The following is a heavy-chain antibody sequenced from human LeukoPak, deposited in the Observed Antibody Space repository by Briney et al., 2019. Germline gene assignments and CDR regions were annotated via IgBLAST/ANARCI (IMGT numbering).Heavy chain of an antibody. D-gene: IGHD5-12*01. CDR2: IRNDRIT. Sequence: GGSLRLSCVLSGLTFSDAWMSWVRQAPGKGLGWVGRIRNDRITDYAAPVQGRFSISRDNSKNTFYLQMNSLRTEDTGMYFCTWMATIFTVDYWGQGTLVTVSS. CDR1: GLTFSDAW. V-gene: IGHV3-15*01. J-gene: IGHJ4*02. CDR3: TWMATIFTVDY.